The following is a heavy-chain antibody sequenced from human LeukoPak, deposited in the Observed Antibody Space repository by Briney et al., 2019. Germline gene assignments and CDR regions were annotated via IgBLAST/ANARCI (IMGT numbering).Heavy chain of an antibody. Sequence: SETLSLTCTVSGVSINSHYWSWIRQSPGKGLEWIGDIYYSGSTKYNGYLKSRVTISVDTAKNHLPLRLSSVLAADTAIYYCVRRDNTGWNYFDYWGQGILVTVSS. V-gene: IGHV4-59*08. J-gene: IGHJ4*02. CDR2: IYYSGST. D-gene: IGHD6-19*01. CDR1: GVSINSHY. CDR3: VRRDNTGWNYFDY.